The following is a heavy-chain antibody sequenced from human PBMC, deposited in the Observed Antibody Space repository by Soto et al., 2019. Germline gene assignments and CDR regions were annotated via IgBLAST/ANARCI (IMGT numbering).Heavy chain of an antibody. CDR3: AKCGYSGYDLRSHDN. J-gene: IGHJ4*02. CDR1: GGTFSRNA. V-gene: IGHV1-69*10. CDR2: IIPILDKA. D-gene: IGHD5-12*01. Sequence: ASVKVSCKASGGTFSRNAFSWVRQAPGQGLEWMGGIIPILDKAKYTQSFQGRVTITADESTSTAYMELRSLRYEDTAVYYCAKCGYSGYDLRSHDNWGQGTLVTVSS.